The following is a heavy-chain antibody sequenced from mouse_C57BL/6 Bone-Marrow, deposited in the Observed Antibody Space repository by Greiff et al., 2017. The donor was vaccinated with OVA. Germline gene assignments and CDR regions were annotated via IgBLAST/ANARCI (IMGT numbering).Heavy chain of an antibody. Sequence: VQLQQSGPELVKPGASVKISCKASGYAFSSSWMNWVKQRPGKGLEWIGRIYPGDGDTNSNGKFKGKATLTADKASSTAYMQLSSLTSEDSAVYFCARATTVPYFDYWGQGTTLTVSS. CDR2: IYPGDGDT. CDR1: GYAFSSSW. J-gene: IGHJ2*01. V-gene: IGHV1-82*01. CDR3: ARATTVPYFDY. D-gene: IGHD1-1*01.